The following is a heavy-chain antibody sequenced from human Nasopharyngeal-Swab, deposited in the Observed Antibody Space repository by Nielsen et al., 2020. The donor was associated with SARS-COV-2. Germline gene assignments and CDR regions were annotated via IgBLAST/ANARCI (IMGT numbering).Heavy chain of an antibody. CDR2: VIPILATA. J-gene: IGHJ4*02. D-gene: IGHD3-22*01. CDR3: ATIYHFHSGGFSFQY. V-gene: IGHV1-69*04. CDR1: GGTFNNYG. Sequence: SVKVSCKASGGTFNNYGISWVRQAPGQGLERVGRVIPILATANYAQKFQDRVTITADKATNTAYMEFSSLRSEDTAIYYCATIYHFHSGGFSFQYWGQGTLVTVSS.